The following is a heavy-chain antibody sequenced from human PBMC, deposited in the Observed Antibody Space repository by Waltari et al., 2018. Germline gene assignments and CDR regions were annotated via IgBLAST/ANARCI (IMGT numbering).Heavy chain of an antibody. CDR1: GFALSSYD. Sequence: EVQLVESGGGLVQPGGSLRLSCAASGFALSSYDMHLVRQATGNGLEGVSSIGTADDTYNAGSVKGRCTISRENAKNSLHLQMNALRAEDTAVYYCARGGTVTDFDYWGHGTLVIVSS. CDR3: ARGGTVTDFDY. D-gene: IGHD4-17*01. CDR2: IGTADDT. V-gene: IGHV3-13*01. J-gene: IGHJ4*01.